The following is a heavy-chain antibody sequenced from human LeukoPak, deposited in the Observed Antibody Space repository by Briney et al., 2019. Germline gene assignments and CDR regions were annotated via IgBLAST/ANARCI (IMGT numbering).Heavy chain of an antibody. CDR2: IWYDGSNK. CDR3: ARGDGYNDAEYLQH. V-gene: IGHV3-33*01. Sequence: GGSLRLSCAASGFTFSSYGMHWVRQAPGKGVEWVAVIWYDGSNKYYVDSVKGRFTISRDNSKKTLYLQMNSLRVEDTAVYYCARGDGYNDAEYLQHWGQGTLVTVS. CDR1: GFTFSSYG. D-gene: IGHD5-24*01. J-gene: IGHJ1*01.